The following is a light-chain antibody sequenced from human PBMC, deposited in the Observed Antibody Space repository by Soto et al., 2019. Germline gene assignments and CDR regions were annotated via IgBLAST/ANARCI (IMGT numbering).Light chain of an antibody. V-gene: IGKV3-20*01. CDR3: HQYGSSPT. Sequence: IVVTQSPATLSEPPGQRDSLSCRSSRIFSNNLAWYQHKPGQAPRLLIYVVSSRATGIPDRFSGSGSGTDFTLTISRLEPEDFAVYYCHQYGSSPTFGQGTKVDIK. J-gene: IGKJ1*01. CDR2: VVS. CDR1: RIFSNN.